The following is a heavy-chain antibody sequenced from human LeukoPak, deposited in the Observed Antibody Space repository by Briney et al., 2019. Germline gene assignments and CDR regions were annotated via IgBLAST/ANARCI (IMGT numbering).Heavy chain of an antibody. D-gene: IGHD3-10*01. V-gene: IGHV3-74*01. J-gene: IGHJ3*02. CDR1: GFTFSSYW. Sequence: GGSLRLSCAASGFTFSSYWMHWVRQAPGKGLVWVSRINSDGSSTSYADSVKGRFTISRDNSKNTLYLQMNSLRAEDTAVYYCAGAYGSGSYSAFDIWGQGTMVTVSS. CDR2: INSDGSST. CDR3: AGAYGSGSYSAFDI.